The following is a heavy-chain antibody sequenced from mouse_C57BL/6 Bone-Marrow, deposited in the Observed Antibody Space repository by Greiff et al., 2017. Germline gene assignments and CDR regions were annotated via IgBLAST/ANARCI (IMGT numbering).Heavy chain of an antibody. CDR2: IDPEIGGT. CDR3: SSCDGTDVDF. Sequence: EVQLQQSGAELVRPGASVKVSCTASGFHIKDDYIHWVKQRPEQGLEWIGWIDPEIGGTEYASKFQGKAPITSDTSSNTAYLQLSSLTSEDTAVYYCSSCDGTDVDFGGQGTALTVAS. J-gene: IGHJ2*01. D-gene: IGHD2-3*01. CDR1: GFHIKDDY. V-gene: IGHV14-4*01.